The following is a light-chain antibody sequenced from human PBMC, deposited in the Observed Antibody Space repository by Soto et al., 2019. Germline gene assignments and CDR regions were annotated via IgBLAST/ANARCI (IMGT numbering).Light chain of an antibody. V-gene: IGKV3-15*01. J-gene: IGKJ4*01. CDR3: QQYNNWPLT. Sequence: EIVMTQSQPTLSVSPGERATLSCRASQSVTNKLAWYQQQPGQAPRLLIYGASTGATGVPARFSGSGSGTEFTLTISSLQSEDSAIYHFQQYNNWPLTFGGGTRVEIK. CDR1: QSVTNK. CDR2: GAS.